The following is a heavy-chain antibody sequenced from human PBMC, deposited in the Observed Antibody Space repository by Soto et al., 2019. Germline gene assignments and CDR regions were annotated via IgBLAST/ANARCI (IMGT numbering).Heavy chain of an antibody. CDR1: GDSFSSNSAA. CDR2: TYYRSKWYN. CDR3: ARVGWTDLYYFDY. V-gene: IGHV6-1*01. D-gene: IGHD1-1*01. J-gene: IGHJ4*02. Sequence: SQTLSLTCAISGDSFSSNSAALNWIRQSPSRGLEWLGRTYYRSKWYNDYAVSVKSRITINPDTSKNQFSLQLNSVTPEDTAVYYCARVGWTDLYYFDYWGQGTLVTVSS.